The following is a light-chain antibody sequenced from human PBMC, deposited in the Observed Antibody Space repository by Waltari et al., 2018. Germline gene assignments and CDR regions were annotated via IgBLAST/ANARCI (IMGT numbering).Light chain of an antibody. CDR2: AAS. J-gene: IGKJ4*01. CDR1: QAINTF. CDR3: QQYNSFPPT. Sequence: DMQMTQSPSSLSPSVGDRVIITCRASQAINTFLAWFQQKPGKAPRSLIYAASTLQSGVSSNFSGSGSGTNFTLTISSLQPEDCATYYCQQYNSFPPTFGGGTRVEI. V-gene: IGKV1-16*02.